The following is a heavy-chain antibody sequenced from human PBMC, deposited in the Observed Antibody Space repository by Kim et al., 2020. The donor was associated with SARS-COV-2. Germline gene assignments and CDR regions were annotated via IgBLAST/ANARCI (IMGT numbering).Heavy chain of an antibody. D-gene: IGHD3-16*02. CDR3: ARRRGTRIRLGELSLDYGMDV. CDR1: GGSFSGYY. V-gene: IGHV4-34*01. Sequence: SETLSLTCAVYGGSFSGYYWSWIRQPPGKGLEWIGEINHSGSTNYNPSLKSRVTISVDTSKNQFSLKLSSVTAADTAVYYCARRRGTRIRLGELSLDYGMDVWGQGTTVTVSS. CDR2: INHSGST. J-gene: IGHJ6*02.